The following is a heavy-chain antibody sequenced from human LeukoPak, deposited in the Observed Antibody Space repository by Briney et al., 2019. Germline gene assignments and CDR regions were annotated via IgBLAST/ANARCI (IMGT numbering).Heavy chain of an antibody. CDR2: IIPILGIA. CDR1: GGTFSSYA. Sequence: ASVKVSCKASGGTFSSYAISWVRQAPGQGLEWMGRIIPILGIANYAQKFQGRVTITADKSTSTAYMELSSLRSEDTAVYYCARETVYYGSGSYSPSDYWGQGTLVTVSS. V-gene: IGHV1-69*04. D-gene: IGHD3-10*01. CDR3: ARETVYYGSGSYSPSDY. J-gene: IGHJ4*02.